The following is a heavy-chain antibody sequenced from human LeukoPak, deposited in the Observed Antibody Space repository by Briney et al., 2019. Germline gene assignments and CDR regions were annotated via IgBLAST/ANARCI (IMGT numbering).Heavy chain of an antibody. Sequence: PSETLSLTCTVSGDSLISYYWGWIRQPPGKGLEWIGYIYYSGSTNYNPSLKSRVTISVDTSKNQFSLKLSSVTAADTAVYYCARGYSYTSVRFYYMDVWGKGTTVTISS. V-gene: IGHV4-59*01. CDR3: ARGYSYTSVRFYYMDV. J-gene: IGHJ6*03. D-gene: IGHD5-18*01. CDR2: IYYSGST. CDR1: GDSLISYY.